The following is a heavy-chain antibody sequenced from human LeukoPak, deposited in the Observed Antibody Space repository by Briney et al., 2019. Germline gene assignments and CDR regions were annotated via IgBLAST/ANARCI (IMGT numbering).Heavy chain of an antibody. CDR3: ARVDGSGSYDFPFDP. V-gene: IGHV1-2*02. CDR1: GYTFTGYY. D-gene: IGHD3-10*01. Sequence: ASVKVSCKASGYTFTGYYMHWVRQAPGQGLEWMGWINPNSGGTNCAQKFQGRVTMTRDTSISTAYMELSRLRSDDTAVYYCARVDGSGSYDFPFDPWGQGTLVTVSS. CDR2: INPNSGGT. J-gene: IGHJ5*02.